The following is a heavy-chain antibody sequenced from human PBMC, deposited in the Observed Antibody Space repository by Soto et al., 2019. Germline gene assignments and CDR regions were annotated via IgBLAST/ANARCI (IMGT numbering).Heavy chain of an antibody. J-gene: IGHJ6*02. CDR3: ARGSVWGYYYGMDV. V-gene: IGHV1-8*01. Sequence: ASVKVSCKASGYTFTIYDINDVLQSTGQGLEWMGWMNPNSGNTGYAQKFQGRVTMTRNTSISTAYMELSSLRSEDTAVYYCARGSVWGYYYGMDVWGQGTTVTVSS. CDR1: GYTFTIYD. D-gene: IGHD3-16*01. CDR2: MNPNSGNT.